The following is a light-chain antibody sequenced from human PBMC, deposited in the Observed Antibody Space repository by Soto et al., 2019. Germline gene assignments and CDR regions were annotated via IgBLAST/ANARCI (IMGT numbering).Light chain of an antibody. V-gene: IGKV1-6*01. CDR3: LQDYDLPLT. CDR2: AAS. J-gene: IGKJ1*01. Sequence: AIPMTQSPSSLSASVGDRVTITCRASQGIRNDLGWYQQKPGNAPKLLIYAASSLQSGVPSRFSGSGSGTDFTLTISSLQTEDFATYYCLQDYDLPLTFGQGTTVEIK. CDR1: QGIRND.